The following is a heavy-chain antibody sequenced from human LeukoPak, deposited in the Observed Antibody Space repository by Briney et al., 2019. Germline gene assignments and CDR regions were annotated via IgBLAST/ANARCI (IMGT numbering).Heavy chain of an antibody. Sequence: PSETLSLICTVSAGVIGSSNYYWSWIRQTPGTGLEWIGSISYNGHTNYNPSLKSRVTISGDTSEDHFSLQVRSVTAADTAVYYCARQSSWRGRYCFDPWGQGIMVIVSS. CDR1: AGVIGSSNYY. CDR3: ARQSSWRGRYCFDP. J-gene: IGHJ5*02. V-gene: IGHV4-39*01. D-gene: IGHD3-3*01. CDR2: ISYNGHT.